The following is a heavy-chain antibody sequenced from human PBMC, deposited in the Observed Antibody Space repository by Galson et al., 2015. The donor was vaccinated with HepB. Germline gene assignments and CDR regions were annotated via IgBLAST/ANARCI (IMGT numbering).Heavy chain of an antibody. J-gene: IGHJ4*02. CDR3: AKDGPPSFIPHFFDS. D-gene: IGHD2-21*01. CDR1: GFTFTTYT. V-gene: IGHV3-23*01. CDR2: ISGGGGHT. Sequence: SLRLSCATSGFTFTTYTMSWVRQAPGKGLEWVSSISGGGGHTYYADSVKGRFTISKDRSRNTMSLQMNRLTAEDTAVYYCAKDGPPSFIPHFFDSWGQGTLVTVSS.